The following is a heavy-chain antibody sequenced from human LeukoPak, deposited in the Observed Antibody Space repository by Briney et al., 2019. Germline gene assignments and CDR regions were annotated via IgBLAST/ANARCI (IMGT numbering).Heavy chain of an antibody. J-gene: IGHJ4*02. D-gene: IGHD5-18*01. CDR2: ISSSSSYI. CDR3: AKGTAMVRGYYFDY. Sequence: PGGSLRLSCAASGFTFSSYNMNWVRQAPGKGLEWVSSISSSSSYIYYADSVKGRFTISRDNSKNTLYLQMNSLSAEDTAVYYCAKGTAMVRGYYFDYWGQGTLVTVSS. CDR1: GFTFSSYN. V-gene: IGHV3-21*04.